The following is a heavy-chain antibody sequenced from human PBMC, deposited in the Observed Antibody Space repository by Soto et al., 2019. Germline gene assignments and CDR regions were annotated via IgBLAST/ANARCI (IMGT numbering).Heavy chain of an antibody. D-gene: IGHD6-13*01. CDR2: IWYNGNTK. V-gene: IGHV3-33*01. CDR1: KITFRTYG. CDR3: ARYLGIVAAGPEIDYDYYGLDV. J-gene: IGHJ6*02. Sequence: GGSLRLSCTASKITFRTYGMHWVRQAPGKGLEWVAVIWYNGNTKYYADSVKGRFTISRDNSKNTLYLQMNSLRAEDTAIYYCARYLGIVAAGPEIDYDYYGLDVWGQGTTVTVSS.